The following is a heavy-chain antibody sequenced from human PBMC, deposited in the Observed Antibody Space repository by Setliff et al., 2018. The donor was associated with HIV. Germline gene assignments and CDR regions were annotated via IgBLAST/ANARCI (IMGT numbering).Heavy chain of an antibody. D-gene: IGHD3-9*01. CDR2: VYSSGTT. CDR1: GGSMRSHY. J-gene: IGHJ4*02. Sequence: SETLSLTCTVSGGSMRSHYWNWIRQSPGKGLEWIGYVYSSGTTNYNPSLKSRVTISVDTSKNQFSLKLSSVTAADTAVYYCVRNSFDYVEEEWGQGTQVTVSS. CDR3: VRNSFDYVEEE. V-gene: IGHV4-59*11.